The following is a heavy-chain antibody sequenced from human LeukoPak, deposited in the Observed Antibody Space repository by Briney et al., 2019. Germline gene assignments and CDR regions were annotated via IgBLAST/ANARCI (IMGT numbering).Heavy chain of an antibody. Sequence: GGSLRLSCVASGFAFGRHAMSWVRQAPGKGLEWVSGMTYNGNHAYYADSVRGRFIISRDNSKDTLYLQMNSLRDEDTAIYYCVKELELMPSGDWFDPWGQGTLVTVSS. CDR3: VKELELMPSGDWFDP. J-gene: IGHJ5*02. D-gene: IGHD1-7*01. CDR2: MTYNGNHA. V-gene: IGHV3-23*01. CDR1: GFAFGRHA.